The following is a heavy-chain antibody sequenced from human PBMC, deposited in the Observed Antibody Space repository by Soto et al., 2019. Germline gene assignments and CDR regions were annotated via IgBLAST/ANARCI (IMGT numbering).Heavy chain of an antibody. J-gene: IGHJ4*02. CDR2: ISYDGSNK. D-gene: IGHD5-18*01. Sequence: GGSLRLSCAASGFTFSSYARHWVRQAPGKGLEWVAVISYDGSNKYYADSVKGRFTISRDNSKNTLYLQMNSLRAEDTAVYYCARDPSDTAMALFDYWGQGTLVTVSS. CDR1: GFTFSSYA. V-gene: IGHV3-30-3*01. CDR3: ARDPSDTAMALFDY.